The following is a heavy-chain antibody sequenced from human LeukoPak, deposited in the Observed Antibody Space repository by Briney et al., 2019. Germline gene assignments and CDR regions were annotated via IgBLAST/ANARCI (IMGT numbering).Heavy chain of an antibody. CDR3: AKDYMSDY. J-gene: IGHJ4*02. V-gene: IGHV3-23*01. CDR2: ISGNGGST. Sequence: GGSLRLSCAASGFTFSSYAMTWVRQAPGKGLEWVSVISGNGGSTRYADSVKGRFTISRDNSKNTLFLQMNSLRAEDTAVYYCAKDYMSDYWGQGTLVTVSS. D-gene: IGHD2-2*02. CDR1: GFTFSSYA.